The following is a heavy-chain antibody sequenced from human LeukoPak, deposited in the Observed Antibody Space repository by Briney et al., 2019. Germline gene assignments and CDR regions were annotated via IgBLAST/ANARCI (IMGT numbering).Heavy chain of an antibody. CDR2: IYHSGST. CDR1: VGSISTYC. J-gene: IGHJ4*02. CDR3: ARCAPGAYFDY. Sequence: SETLSLICTVSVGSISTYCWSWIRQPPGRGLEWIGYIYHSGSTNYNPPLKSRVTMLVDPSKNQYSLQLRSVTAADTAVYYCARCAPGAYFDYWGQGAPVTVSP. V-gene: IGHV4-59*08.